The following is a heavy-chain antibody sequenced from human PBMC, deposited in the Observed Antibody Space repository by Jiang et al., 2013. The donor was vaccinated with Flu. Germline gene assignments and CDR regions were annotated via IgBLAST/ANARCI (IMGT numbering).Heavy chain of an antibody. D-gene: IGHD5-24*01. J-gene: IGHJ3*02. CDR3: ARIGARNGYHDAFDI. Sequence: PTQTLTLTCTFSGFSLSTSGMCVSWIRQPPGKALEWLALIDWDDDKYYSTSLKTRLTISKDTSKNQVVLTMTNMDPVDTATYYCARIGARNGYHDAFDIWGQGTMVTVSS. CDR1: GFSLSTSGMC. V-gene: IGHV2-70*01. CDR2: IDWDDDK.